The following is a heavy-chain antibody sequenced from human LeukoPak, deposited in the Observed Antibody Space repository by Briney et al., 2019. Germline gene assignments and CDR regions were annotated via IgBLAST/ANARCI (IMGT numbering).Heavy chain of an antibody. CDR2: INPNSGGT. V-gene: IGHV1-2*02. CDR3: ARGGVRKQQLSDWFDP. CDR1: EYTFTGYY. Sequence: ASVKVSCKASEYTFTGYYMHWVRQAPGQGLEWMGWINPNSGGTNYAQKFQGRVTMTRDTSISTAYMELSRLRSDDTAVYYCARGGVRKQQLSDWFDPWGQGTLVTVSS. J-gene: IGHJ5*02. D-gene: IGHD6-13*01.